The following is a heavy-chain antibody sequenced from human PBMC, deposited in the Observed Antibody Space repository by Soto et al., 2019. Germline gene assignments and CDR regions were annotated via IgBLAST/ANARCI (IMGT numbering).Heavy chain of an antibody. CDR2: IIPISETT. J-gene: IGHJ6*02. CDR3: ARSQGSSTSLEIYYYYYYGMDV. V-gene: IGHV1-69*01. CDR1: GGTFSSYA. D-gene: IGHD2-2*01. Sequence: QVQLVQSGAEVKKPGSSVKVSCKASGGTFSSYAISWVRQAPGHGLEWMGGIIPISETTNYAQKFQGRVTITADESKSTDYMELSSLRSEDTAVYYCARSQGSSTSLEIYYYYYYGMDVWGQGTTVTVSS.